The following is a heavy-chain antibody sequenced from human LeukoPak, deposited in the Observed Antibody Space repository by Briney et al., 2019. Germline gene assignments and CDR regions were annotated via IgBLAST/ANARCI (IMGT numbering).Heavy chain of an antibody. CDR2: IYHSGSA. D-gene: IGHD6-6*01. J-gene: IGHJ4*02. Sequence: PSETLSLTCGVSGYSITNGYYWAWIRQPPGEGLEWFAYIYHSGSAYYNPSLKSRVTISVDTSKNQFSLELSSVTAADTAVYYCARLYSSYYFDYWGQGTLVTVSS. V-gene: IGHV4-38-2*01. CDR3: ARLYSSYYFDY. CDR1: GYSITNGYY.